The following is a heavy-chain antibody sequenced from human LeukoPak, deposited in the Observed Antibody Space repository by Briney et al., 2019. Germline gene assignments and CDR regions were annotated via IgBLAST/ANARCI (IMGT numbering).Heavy chain of an antibody. CDR3: ARRRYYDSSGYLD. CDR2: VYYSGRT. D-gene: IGHD3-22*01. J-gene: IGHJ1*01. CDR1: GDSIRSSSYY. Sequence: PSETLSLTCSVSGDSIRSSSYYWDWIRQSPGKGLEWIVSVYYSGRTYYNPSLESRGTISLDTSTNQYSLKLGLVTAADTALYYCARRRYYDSSGYLDWGQGTLVTVSS. V-gene: IGHV4-39*01.